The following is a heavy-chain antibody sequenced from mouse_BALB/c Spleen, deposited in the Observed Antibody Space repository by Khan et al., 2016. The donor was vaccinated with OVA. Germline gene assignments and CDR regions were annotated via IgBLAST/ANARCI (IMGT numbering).Heavy chain of an antibody. CDR3: ASYLTGWFAY. CDR2: ISSDGDYT. V-gene: IGHV5-6*01. CDR1: GFTFSSYS. Sequence: EVELVESGGDLVKPGGSLKLSCAASGFTFSSYSMSWVRQTPDKRLEWVATISSDGDYTYYPDSVKGRFTISRDNAKNTLYLQMSSLKSEDTAMYYCASYLTGWFAYWGQGTLVTVSA. J-gene: IGHJ3*01. D-gene: IGHD4-1*01.